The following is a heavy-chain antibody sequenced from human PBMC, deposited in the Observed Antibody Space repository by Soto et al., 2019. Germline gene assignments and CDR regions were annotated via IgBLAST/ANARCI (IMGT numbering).Heavy chain of an antibody. V-gene: IGHV3-30*04. CDR1: GFTFSNYA. CDR3: ARDIVYGPPLFDY. D-gene: IGHD3-10*01. CDR2: ISYDGKKT. J-gene: IGHJ4*02. Sequence: QVQLVQSGGGVVQPGRSLRLSCAASGFTFSNYALHWVRQAPGKGLEWVALISYDGKKTYYADSVKGRFTISRDNNNNTLPLHMSGLRREDTGVYFCARDIVYGPPLFDYWGQGALVTVSS.